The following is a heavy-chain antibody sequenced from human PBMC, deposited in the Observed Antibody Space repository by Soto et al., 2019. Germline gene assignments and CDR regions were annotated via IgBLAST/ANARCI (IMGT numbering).Heavy chain of an antibody. V-gene: IGHV3-48*01. D-gene: IGHD2-2*01. CDR3: ARDCPGSSTSCYGKEWFGS. CDR1: GFTFSSYS. Sequence: EVQLVESGGGLVQPGGSLRLSCAASGFTFSSYSMNWVRQAPGKRLEWVSYISSIRSTIYYADSVKGRFTISRDNAKISVYLQMNSLRAEDTAVYYCARDCPGSSTSCYGKEWFGSWCQGTLVSVSS. J-gene: IGHJ5*01. CDR2: ISSIRSTI.